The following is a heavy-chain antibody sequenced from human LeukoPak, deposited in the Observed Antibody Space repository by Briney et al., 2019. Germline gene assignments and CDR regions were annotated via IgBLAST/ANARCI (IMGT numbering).Heavy chain of an antibody. D-gene: IGHD3-16*01. V-gene: IGHV3-11*06. CDR2: ISSSSSYT. Sequence: GGSLRLSCAASGFTFSDYYMSWIRQAPGKGLEWVSYISSSSSYTNYADSVKGRFTISRDNAKNSLYLQMNSLRAEDTAVYYCARYSPYTTPSFDYWGQGTLVTVSS. J-gene: IGHJ4*02. CDR1: GFTFSDYY. CDR3: ARYSPYTTPSFDY.